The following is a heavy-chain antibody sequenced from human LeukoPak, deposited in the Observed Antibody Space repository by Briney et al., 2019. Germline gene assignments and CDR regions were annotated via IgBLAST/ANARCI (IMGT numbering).Heavy chain of an antibody. D-gene: IGHD3-10*01. CDR3: ARAGITMVRGVDDFDY. CDR1: GGTFSSYA. J-gene: IGHJ4*02. V-gene: IGHV1-69*05. CDR2: IIPIFGTA. Sequence: VASVKVSCKASGGTFSSYAISWVRQAPGQGLEWMGGIIPIFGTANYAQKFQGRVTITTDESTSTAYMELSSLRSEDTAVYYCARAGITMVRGVDDFDYWGQGTLVTVSS.